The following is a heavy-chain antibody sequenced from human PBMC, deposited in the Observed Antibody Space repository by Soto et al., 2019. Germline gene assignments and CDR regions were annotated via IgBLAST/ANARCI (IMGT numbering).Heavy chain of an antibody. Sequence: SVKVSCKASGGTFSSYAISWVRQAPGQGLEWMGGIIPIFGTANYAQKFQGRVTITADESTSTAYMELSSLRSEDTAVYYCARTLDYGGSAGTNWFDPCGQGTLVTVSS. D-gene: IGHD2-15*01. J-gene: IGHJ5*02. CDR3: ARTLDYGGSAGTNWFDP. CDR2: IIPIFGTA. V-gene: IGHV1-69*13. CDR1: GGTFSSYA.